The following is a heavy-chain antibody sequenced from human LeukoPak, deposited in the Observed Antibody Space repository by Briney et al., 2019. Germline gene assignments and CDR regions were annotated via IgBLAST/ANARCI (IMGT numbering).Heavy chain of an antibody. CDR1: GGSLSGYY. CDR2: INHSGST. Sequence: PSETLSLTCALYGGSLSGYYWSWIRQPPGKGLEWIGEINHSGSTNYNPSLKSRVTTSVDTSKNQFSLKLSSVTAADTAVYYCARVPGIVVVPAAMIDAFDIWGQGTMVTVSS. CDR3: ARVPGIVVVPAAMIDAFDI. V-gene: IGHV4-34*01. J-gene: IGHJ3*02. D-gene: IGHD2-2*01.